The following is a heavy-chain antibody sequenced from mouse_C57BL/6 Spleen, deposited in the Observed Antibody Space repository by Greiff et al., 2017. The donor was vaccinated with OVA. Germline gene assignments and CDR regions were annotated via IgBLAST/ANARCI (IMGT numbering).Heavy chain of an antibody. CDR3: ARSVYGYDVDSFDY. Sequence: QVQLKESGAELMKPGASVKLSCKATGYTFTGYWIEWVKQRPGHGLEWIGEILPGSGSTNYNEKFKGKATFTAYTSSNTAYMSLSSLSTEDSAIYYCARSVYGYDVDSFDYWGQGTTLTVSS. CDR1: GYTFTGYW. D-gene: IGHD2-2*01. V-gene: IGHV1-9*01. J-gene: IGHJ2*01. CDR2: ILPGSGST.